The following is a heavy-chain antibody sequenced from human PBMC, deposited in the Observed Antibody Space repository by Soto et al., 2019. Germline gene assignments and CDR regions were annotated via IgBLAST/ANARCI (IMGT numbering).Heavy chain of an antibody. CDR2: VYYSGST. Sequence: SETLSLTCSVSGGSISSSSYYWGWIRQPPGKGLEWTGSVYYSGSTYYNPSLKSRVTISVDTSKNQFSLKLSSVTAADTAVYYCARSYCSSTSCYGNRFNWFDPWGQGTLVTVSS. J-gene: IGHJ5*02. CDR1: GGSISSSSYY. D-gene: IGHD2-2*01. CDR3: ARSYCSSTSCYGNRFNWFDP. V-gene: IGHV4-39*01.